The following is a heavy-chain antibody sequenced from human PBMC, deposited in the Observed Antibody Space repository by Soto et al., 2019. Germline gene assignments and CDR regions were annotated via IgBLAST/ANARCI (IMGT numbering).Heavy chain of an antibody. CDR3: ARERRGYYDILTGYYSGPLDY. J-gene: IGHJ4*02. D-gene: IGHD3-9*01. CDR1: GGSFSGYY. Sequence: SETLSLTCAVYGGSFSGYYWSWIRQPPGKGLEWIGEINHSGSTNYNPSLKSRVTISVDTSKNQFSLKLSSVTAADTAVYYCARERRGYYDILTGYYSGPLDYWGQGTLVTVSS. CDR2: INHSGST. V-gene: IGHV4-34*01.